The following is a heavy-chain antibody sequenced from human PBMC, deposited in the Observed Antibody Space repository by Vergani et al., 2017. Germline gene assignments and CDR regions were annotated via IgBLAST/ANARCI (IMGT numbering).Heavy chain of an antibody. V-gene: IGHV4-39*01. D-gene: IGHD6-19*01. CDR1: ADSISSGSYY. CDR2: IYYSGPT. CDR3: ARQRPGSCWSPGDFDD. J-gene: IGHJ4*02. Sequence: QLQLQQSCPGLVKPSETLFLTCTVSADSISSGSYYWGWIRQPPGKSLEWIGSIYYSGPTYYNPSLKSRVAISVDTSKNQFSLKVTSVSAADTAVYLCARQRPGSCWSPGDFDDWGQGILVTVSS.